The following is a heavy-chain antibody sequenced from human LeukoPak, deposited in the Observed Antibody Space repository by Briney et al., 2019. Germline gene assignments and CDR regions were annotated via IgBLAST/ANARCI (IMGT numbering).Heavy chain of an antibody. CDR1: GFTFDDYA. J-gene: IGHJ4*02. CDR3: AREKASTTGTTDYDY. Sequence: GGSLRLSCAASGFTFDDYAMHWVRQAPRKGLEWVSGISWNSGTIGYADSVKGRFTISRDNAKNSLYLQMNSLRAEDTAVYYCAREKASTTGTTDYDYWGQGTLVTVSS. CDR2: ISWNSGTI. D-gene: IGHD1-1*01. V-gene: IGHV3-9*01.